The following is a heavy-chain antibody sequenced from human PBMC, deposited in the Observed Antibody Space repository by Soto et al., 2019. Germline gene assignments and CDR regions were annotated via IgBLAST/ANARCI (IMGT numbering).Heavy chain of an antibody. V-gene: IGHV3-7*01. CDR1: GFTFSSYW. Sequence: EVQLVESGGGLVQPGGSLRLSCAASGFTFSSYWMSWVRQAPGKGLEWVANIKQDGSEKYYVDSVKGRFTISRDNAKNSLYLQRNSLRAEDTAVYYCARVGSGWYYYYYMDVWGKGTMVTVSS. J-gene: IGHJ6*03. CDR3: ARVGSGWYYYYYMDV. CDR2: IKQDGSEK. D-gene: IGHD6-19*01.